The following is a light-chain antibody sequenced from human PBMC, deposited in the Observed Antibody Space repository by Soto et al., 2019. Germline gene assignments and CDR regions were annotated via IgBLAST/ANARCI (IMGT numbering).Light chain of an antibody. CDR2: AAS. CDR1: QSVASNY. Sequence: EIVLTQSPGTLSLSPGERVTLSCRASQSVASNYLAWYQQKPGQAPRLLIYAASGRATGIPDRFSGSGSGTDFTLTISRLEPEDFAVYYCQQYDRSPWTFGQGTKVEIK. CDR3: QQYDRSPWT. J-gene: IGKJ1*01. V-gene: IGKV3-20*01.